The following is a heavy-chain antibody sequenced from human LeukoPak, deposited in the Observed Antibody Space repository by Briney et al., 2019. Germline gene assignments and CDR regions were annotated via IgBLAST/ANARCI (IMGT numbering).Heavy chain of an antibody. CDR1: GFTFSSNA. J-gene: IGHJ4*02. V-gene: IGHV3-23*01. CDR2: ISGSGGST. D-gene: IGHD6-13*01. CDR3: ARQPTAAGSQ. Sequence: PGGSLRLSYAASGFTFSSNAMSWVRQAPGKGLEWVSGISGSGGSTNYADSVKGRYTISRDSSKNSLYLQMNSLRAEDTAVYYCARQPTAAGSQWGQGTLVTVSS.